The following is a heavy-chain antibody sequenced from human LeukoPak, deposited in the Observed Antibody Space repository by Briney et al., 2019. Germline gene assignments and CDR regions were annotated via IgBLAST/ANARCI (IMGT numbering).Heavy chain of an antibody. CDR2: INAGNGNT. Sequence: GASVKVSCKASGYTFTNYAMHWVRQAPGQRLEWMGWINAGNGNTKYSQKFQGRVTIIRDTSASTAYMELSSLRSEDTAVYYCARDPTYYYDSSDYYGNWFDPWGQGTLVTVSS. V-gene: IGHV1-3*01. D-gene: IGHD3-22*01. CDR3: ARDPTYYYDSSDYYGNWFDP. J-gene: IGHJ5*02. CDR1: GYTFTNYA.